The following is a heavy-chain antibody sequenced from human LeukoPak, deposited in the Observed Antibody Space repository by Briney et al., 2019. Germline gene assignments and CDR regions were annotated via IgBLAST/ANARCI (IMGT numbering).Heavy chain of an antibody. V-gene: IGHV3-33*08. J-gene: IGHJ3*02. D-gene: IGHD3-10*01. CDR1: GFTFSSYA. CDR3: ARESDYYGSGFDAFDI. CDR2: IWYDGSNK. Sequence: GGSLRLSCAASGFTFSSYAMSWVRQAPGKGLEWVAVIWYDGSNKYYADSVKGRFTISRNNSKNTLYLQMNSLRAEDTAVYYCARESDYYGSGFDAFDIWGQGTMVTVSS.